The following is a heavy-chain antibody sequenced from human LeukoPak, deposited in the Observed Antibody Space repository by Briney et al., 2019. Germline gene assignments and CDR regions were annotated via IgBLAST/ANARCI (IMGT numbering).Heavy chain of an antibody. CDR3: AKDPVMTTVTPLDY. D-gene: IGHD4-17*01. V-gene: IGHV3-23*01. CDR1: GFTFSSYA. Sequence: GGSLRLSCAASGFTFSSYAMSWVRQAPGKGLEWVSAISGSGGSTYYAGSVKGRFTISRDNSKNTLYLQMNSLRAEDTAVYYCAKDPVMTTVTPLDYWGQGTLVTVSS. CDR2: ISGSGGST. J-gene: IGHJ4*02.